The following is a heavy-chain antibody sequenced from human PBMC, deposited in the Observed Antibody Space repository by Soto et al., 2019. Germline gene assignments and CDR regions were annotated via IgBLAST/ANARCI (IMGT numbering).Heavy chain of an antibody. CDR2: IYYSGST. CDR1: GFSISSYY. J-gene: IGHJ6*02. CDR3: AREGKGDGYNYDYYYYYGMDV. V-gene: IGHV4-59*01. Sequence: SDTLSLTCTFSGFSISSYYLSWIRPPPGKGLEWIGYIYYSGSTNYNPSLKSRVTISVDTSKNQFSLKLSSVTAADTAVYYCAREGKGDGYNYDYYYYYGMDVWGQGTTVTVSS. D-gene: IGHD5-12*01.